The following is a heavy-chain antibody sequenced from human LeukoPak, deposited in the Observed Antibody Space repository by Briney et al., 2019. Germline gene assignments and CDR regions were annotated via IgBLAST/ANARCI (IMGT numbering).Heavy chain of an antibody. Sequence: SETLSLTCTVSGGSISSDYWSWIRQPPGKGLEWIGYIYYSGSTNYNPSLKGRVTISVDTSRNPFSMKLSSVTAADTAVYYCARRDYYGSGSYSYWGQGTLVTVSS. D-gene: IGHD3-10*01. CDR3: ARRDYYGSGSYSY. J-gene: IGHJ4*02. V-gene: IGHV4-59*01. CDR2: IYYSGST. CDR1: GGSISSDY.